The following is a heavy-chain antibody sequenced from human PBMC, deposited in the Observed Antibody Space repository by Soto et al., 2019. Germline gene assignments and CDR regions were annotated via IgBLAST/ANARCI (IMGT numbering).Heavy chain of an antibody. D-gene: IGHD4-17*01. CDR2: MNPNSGNT. CDR1: GYTFTSYD. V-gene: IGHV1-8*01. J-gene: IGHJ6*03. CDR3: AGGFSTVTVNDYYMDV. Sequence: ASVKVSCKASGYTFTSYDINWVRQATGQGLEWMGWMNPNSGNTGYAQKFQGRVTMTRNTSISTAYMELSSLRSEDTAVYYCAGGFSTVTVNDYYMDVWGKGTTVTVSS.